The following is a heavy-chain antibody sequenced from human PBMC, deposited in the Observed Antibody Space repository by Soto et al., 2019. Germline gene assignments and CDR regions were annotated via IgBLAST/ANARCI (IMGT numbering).Heavy chain of an antibody. D-gene: IGHD1-20*01. CDR1: GGSISSGGYY. CDR2: IYYSGST. CDR3: ARVGGINWFDP. J-gene: IGHJ5*02. V-gene: IGHV4-31*03. Sequence: QVQLQESGPGLVKPSQTLSLTCTVSGGSISSGGYYWSWIRQHPGKGLEWIWFIYYSGSTYYNPSPNCRVTISVDTSKNQFSLKLSSVTAADTAVYYCARVGGINWFDPWGQGTLVTVSS.